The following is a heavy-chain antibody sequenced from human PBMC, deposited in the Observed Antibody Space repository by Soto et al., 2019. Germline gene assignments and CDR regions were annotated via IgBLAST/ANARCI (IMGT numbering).Heavy chain of an antibody. D-gene: IGHD3-22*01. CDR1: GGSISSYY. Sequence: SETLSLTCTVSGGSISSYYWSLIRQPPGKGLEWIGYIYYTGSTNYNPSIKSRVTISVDTSKNQFSLKLSSVTAADTAVYYCACSGYYYVLAQDVWGQGTTVTVSS. CDR3: ACSGYYYVLAQDV. J-gene: IGHJ6*02. V-gene: IGHV4-59*12. CDR2: IYYTGST.